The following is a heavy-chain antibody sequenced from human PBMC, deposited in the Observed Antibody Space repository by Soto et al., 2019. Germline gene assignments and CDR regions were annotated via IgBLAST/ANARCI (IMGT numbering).Heavy chain of an antibody. D-gene: IGHD6-19*01. V-gene: IGHV3-15*01. Sequence: EVQLVESGGGLVKPGGSLRLSCAASGFTFSNAWMSWVRQAPGKGLEWVGRIKSKTDGGTTDYAAPVKGRFTISRDDSKNTLYLQMNSLKTEDTAMYYCTTAPYRWYSSVWVWYFDYWGQGTLVTVSS. J-gene: IGHJ4*02. CDR2: IKSKTDGGTT. CDR3: TTAPYRWYSSVWVWYFDY. CDR1: GFTFSNAW.